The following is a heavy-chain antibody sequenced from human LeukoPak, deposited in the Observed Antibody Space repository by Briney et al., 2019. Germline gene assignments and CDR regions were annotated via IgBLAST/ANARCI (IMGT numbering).Heavy chain of an antibody. Sequence: GGSLRLSCAASGFTFSSYAMHWVRQAPGKGLEWVAVISYDGSNKYYADSVKDRFTISRDDAKNLLYLDMNSLRAEDTAVYYCARGHTAVTRHFDFWGQGTLVTVSS. CDR3: ARGHTAVTRHFDF. V-gene: IGHV3-30*04. CDR2: ISYDGSNK. CDR1: GFTFSSYA. D-gene: IGHD4-17*01. J-gene: IGHJ4*02.